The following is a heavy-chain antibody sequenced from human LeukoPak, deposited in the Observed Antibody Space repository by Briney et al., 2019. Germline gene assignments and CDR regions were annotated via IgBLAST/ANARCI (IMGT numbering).Heavy chain of an antibody. D-gene: IGHD4-17*01. CDR2: ISGSGGST. J-gene: IGHJ2*01. CDR1: GFTFSSYA. Sequence: GGSLRLSCAASGFTFSSYAMSWVRQAPGKGLEWVSAISGSGGSTYYADSVKGRFTISRDNSKNTLYLQMNSLRAEDTAVYYCAKKDPRGDHGAHWYFDLWGRGTLVTVSS. CDR3: AKKDPRGDHGAHWYFDL. V-gene: IGHV3-23*01.